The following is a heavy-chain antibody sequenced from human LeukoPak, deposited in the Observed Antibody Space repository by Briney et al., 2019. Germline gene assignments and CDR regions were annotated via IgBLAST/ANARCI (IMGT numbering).Heavy chain of an antibody. CDR2: IIPIFGTA. Sequence: SVKVSCEASGGTFSSYAISWVRQAPGQGLEWMGGIIPIFGTANYAQKFQGRVTMTTDTSTSTAYMELRSLRSDDTAVYYCARVKIVVVPNAFDIWGQGTMVTVSS. V-gene: IGHV1-69*05. D-gene: IGHD3-22*01. CDR1: GGTFSSYA. J-gene: IGHJ3*02. CDR3: ARVKIVVVPNAFDI.